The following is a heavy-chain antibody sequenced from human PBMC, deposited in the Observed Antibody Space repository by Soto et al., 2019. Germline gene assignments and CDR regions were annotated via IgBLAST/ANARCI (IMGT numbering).Heavy chain of an antibody. CDR3: ARDRYSYYDFWSGSLPYYYYGMDV. Sequence: GGSLRLSCAASGFTFSSYAMHWVRQAPGKGLEYVSALKHDGSEKYYADSVKGRFTISRDNAKNSLYLQMNSLRAEDTAVYYCARDRYSYYDFWSGSLPYYYYGMDVWGQGTTVTVSS. V-gene: IGHV3-7*01. CDR1: GFTFSSYA. D-gene: IGHD3-3*01. CDR2: LKHDGSEK. J-gene: IGHJ6*02.